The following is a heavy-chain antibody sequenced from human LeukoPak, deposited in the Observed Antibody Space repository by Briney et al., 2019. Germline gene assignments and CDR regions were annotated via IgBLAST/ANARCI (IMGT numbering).Heavy chain of an antibody. CDR3: TRFVPYLDY. D-gene: IGHD3-16*01. CDR2: IRSKTYGKTT. V-gene: IGHV3-49*04. Sequence: GGSLRLSCAASGFTVSSNYMSWVRQAPGKGLEWVGFIRSKTYGKTTEYAASVKGRFTISRDDSKNIAYLQMNSLKTEDTAIYYCTRFVPYLDYWGQGTLVTVSS. J-gene: IGHJ4*02. CDR1: GFTVSSNY.